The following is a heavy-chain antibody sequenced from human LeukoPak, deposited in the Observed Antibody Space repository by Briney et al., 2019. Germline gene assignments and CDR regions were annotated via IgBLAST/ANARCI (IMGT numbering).Heavy chain of an antibody. CDR1: GVTFSSYG. CDR3: AKGRRATFRYDAFDI. V-gene: IGHV3-30*18. Sequence: GGSLRLSCAASGVTFSSYGMHWVREAPGKGLEWVAVISYDGSNKYYADSVKGRFTLSRENSQNPLFLQVNSLEAEDTAVYFRAKGRRATFRYDAFDIWGRGTMLTVSS. D-gene: IGHD5-24*01. CDR2: ISYDGSNK. J-gene: IGHJ3*02.